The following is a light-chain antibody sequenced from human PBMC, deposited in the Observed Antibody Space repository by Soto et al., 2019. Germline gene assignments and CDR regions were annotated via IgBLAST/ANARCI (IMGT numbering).Light chain of an antibody. Sequence: DIVMTQSPDSLAVSLGERATINCKSSQTILYSSNNKNDLAWYQQRPGQPPKLLIYWASTRESGVPDRFSGSGSVTDFTLTISSLQAEDVAVYYCQQYHTTPYTFGQGTKLEIK. CDR3: QQYHTTPYT. CDR2: WAS. J-gene: IGKJ2*01. CDR1: QTILYSSNNKND. V-gene: IGKV4-1*01.